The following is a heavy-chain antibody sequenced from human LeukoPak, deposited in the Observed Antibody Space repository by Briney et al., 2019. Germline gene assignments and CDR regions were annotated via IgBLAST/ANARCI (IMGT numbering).Heavy chain of an antibody. CDR2: INPSGGST. CDR1: GYTFTSYY. Sequence: ASVKVSCKASGYTFTSYYMHWVRQAPGQGLEWMGIINPSGGSTSYAQKFQGRVTMTRDTSTSTIYMELSSLRSEDTAVYYCATLAYCGGDCDPWGQGTLVTVSS. CDR3: ATLAYCGGDCDP. D-gene: IGHD2-21*02. V-gene: IGHV1-46*01. J-gene: IGHJ5*02.